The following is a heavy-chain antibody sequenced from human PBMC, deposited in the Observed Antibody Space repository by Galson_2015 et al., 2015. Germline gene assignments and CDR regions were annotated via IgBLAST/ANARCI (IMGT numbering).Heavy chain of an antibody. D-gene: IGHD6-19*01. CDR2: MNPNSGNT. J-gene: IGHJ3*01. CDR3: ARDQQWLEY. CDR1: GYTFTSYD. V-gene: IGHV1-8*01. Sequence: SVKVSCKASGYTFTSYDINWVRQATGQGLEWMGWMNPNSGNTGYAQKFQGRVTMTTDTSTSTAYMELRSLRSDDTAVYYCARDQQWLEYWGQGTMVTVSS.